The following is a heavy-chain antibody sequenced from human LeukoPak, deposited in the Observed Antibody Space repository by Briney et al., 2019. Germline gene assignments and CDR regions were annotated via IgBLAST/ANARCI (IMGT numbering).Heavy chain of an antibody. D-gene: IGHD3-22*01. J-gene: IGHJ4*02. CDR2: IYHSGST. V-gene: IGHV4-38-2*02. CDR3: ARDGYYYDSSGYYRFDY. Sequence: PSETLSLTFTVSGYSISSGYYWGWIRQPPGKGLEWIGSIYHSGSTYYNPSLKSRVTISVDTSKNQFSLKLSSVTAADTAVYYCARDGYYYDSSGYYRFDYWGQGTLVTVSS. CDR1: GYSISSGYY.